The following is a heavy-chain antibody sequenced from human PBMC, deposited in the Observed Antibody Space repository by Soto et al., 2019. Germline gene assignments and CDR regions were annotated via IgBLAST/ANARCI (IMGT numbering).Heavy chain of an antibody. Sequence: QLQLRESGPGLVQPSGTLSLTCDVSGDSLTNNHWWSWVRQAPGKGQEWIGEIWHTGRPNYNPSLKSRVPISIDKSKNQFSLKLSSVTAADTAVYYCVRDSRTGCSSINCYMHWGQGTLVTVSS. CDR2: IWHTGRP. CDR1: GDSLTNNHW. CDR3: VRDSRTGCSSINCYMH. V-gene: IGHV4-4*02. D-gene: IGHD2-15*01. J-gene: IGHJ4*02.